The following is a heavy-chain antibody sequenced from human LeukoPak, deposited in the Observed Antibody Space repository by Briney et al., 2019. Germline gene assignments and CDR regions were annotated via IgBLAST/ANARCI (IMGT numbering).Heavy chain of an antibody. J-gene: IGHJ4*02. V-gene: IGHV3-30-3*01. CDR3: AREGYSSGWYFFDY. D-gene: IGHD6-19*01. Sequence: WIRQPPGKGLEWVAVISYDGSNKYYADSVKGRFTISRDNSKNTLYLQMNSLRAEDTAVYYCAREGYSSGWYFFDYWGQGTLVTVSS. CDR2: ISYDGSNK.